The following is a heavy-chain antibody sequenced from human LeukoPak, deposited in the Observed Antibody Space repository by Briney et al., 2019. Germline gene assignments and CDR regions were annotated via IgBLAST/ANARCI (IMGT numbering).Heavy chain of an antibody. V-gene: IGHV1-69*05. CDR2: IIPIFGTA. CDR3: ARVSRGITMVRGPILYYFDY. D-gene: IGHD3-10*01. CDR1: GGTFSSYA. J-gene: IGHJ4*02. Sequence: SVKLSCKASGGTFSSYAISWVRQAPGQGLEWMGGIIPIFGTANYAQKFQGRVTITTDESTSTAYMELSSLRSEDTAVYYCARVSRGITMVRGPILYYFDYWGQGTLVTVPS.